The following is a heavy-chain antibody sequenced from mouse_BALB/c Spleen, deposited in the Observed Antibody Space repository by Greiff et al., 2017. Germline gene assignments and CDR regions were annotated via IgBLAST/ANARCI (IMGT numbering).Heavy chain of an antibody. J-gene: IGHJ4*01. Sequence: QVQLQQSGAELMKPGASVKISCKATGYTFSSYWIEWVKQRPGHGLEWIGEILPGSGSTNYNEKFKGKATFTADTSSNTAYMQLSSLTSEDSAVYYCARDRYAGYYAMDYWGQGTSVTVSS. CDR1: GYTFSSYW. D-gene: IGHD2-14*01. CDR3: ARDRYAGYYAMDY. CDR2: ILPGSGST. V-gene: IGHV1-9*01.